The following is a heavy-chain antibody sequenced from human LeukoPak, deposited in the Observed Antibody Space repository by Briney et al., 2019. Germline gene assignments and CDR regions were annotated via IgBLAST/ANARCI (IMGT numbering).Heavy chain of an antibody. CDR1: GYTFTSYG. V-gene: IGHV7-4-1*02. D-gene: IGHD6-13*01. CDR2: INTNTGNP. J-gene: IGHJ3*02. CDR3: ASHNQDSSSWYKRAFDI. Sequence: ASVKVSCKASGYTFTSYGISWVRQAPGQGLEWMGWINTNTGNPTYVQGFTGRFVFSLDTSVSTAYLQISSLKAEDTAVYYCASHNQDSSSWYKRAFDIWGQGTMVTVSS.